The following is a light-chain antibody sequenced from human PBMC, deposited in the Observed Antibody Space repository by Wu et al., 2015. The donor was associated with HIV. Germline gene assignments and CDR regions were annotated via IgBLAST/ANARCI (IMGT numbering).Light chain of an antibody. V-gene: IGKV1-5*03. CDR3: QQYHIFWT. CDR2: KAS. Sequence: DIQMTQSPSTLSASLGDRVTITCRASQNIYSWLAWYQQKPGRAPKVLISKASTLESGVPSRFSGSGSGTGYTLTINNLQPDDFATYFCQQYHIFWTFGQGTKVEMK. CDR1: QNIYSW. J-gene: IGKJ1*01.